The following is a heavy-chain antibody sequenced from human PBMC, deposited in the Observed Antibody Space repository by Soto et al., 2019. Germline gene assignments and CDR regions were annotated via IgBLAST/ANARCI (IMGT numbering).Heavy chain of an antibody. D-gene: IGHD3-10*01. J-gene: IGHJ3*01. CDR1: GFTFSSND. V-gene: IGHV3-53*01. CDR3: ATRPLSTGAP. Sequence: EVQLVESGGGLIQPGGSLRLSCAASGFTFSSNDMNWVRQAPGKGLEWVSLIYSSGSTSYADSVKGRFTISRDNSKNTLYLQMSSLRAEATAVYYCATRPLSTGAPRGQRTMVTVSS. CDR2: IYSSGST.